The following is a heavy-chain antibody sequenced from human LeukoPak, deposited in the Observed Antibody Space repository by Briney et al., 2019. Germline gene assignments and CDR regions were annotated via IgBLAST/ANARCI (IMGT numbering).Heavy chain of an antibody. CDR1: NFAFSTYA. CDR2: ISGGGDVT. Sequence: PGGSLRLSCAASNFAFSTYAMSWVRQAPGKGLERVSTISGGGDVTYYADSVKGLFTISRDNSKNTLYLQMNSLRAEDTAVYYCARDSGYSILDYWGQGTLVTVSS. CDR3: ARDSGYSILDY. V-gene: IGHV3-23*01. D-gene: IGHD6-13*01. J-gene: IGHJ4*02.